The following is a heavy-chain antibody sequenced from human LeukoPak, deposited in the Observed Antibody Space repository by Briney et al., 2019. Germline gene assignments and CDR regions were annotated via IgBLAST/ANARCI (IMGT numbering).Heavy chain of an antibody. J-gene: IGHJ4*02. D-gene: IGHD6-13*01. CDR2: IYYSGST. CDR1: GGSVSSGSYY. Sequence: PSETLSLTCTVSGGSVSSGSYYWSWIRQPPGKGLEWIGYIYYSGSTNYNPSLKSRVTISVDTSKNQFSLKLSSVTAADTAVYYCARAGANGIEAAGSLRYWGQGTLVTVSS. V-gene: IGHV4-61*01. CDR3: ARAGANGIEAAGSLRY.